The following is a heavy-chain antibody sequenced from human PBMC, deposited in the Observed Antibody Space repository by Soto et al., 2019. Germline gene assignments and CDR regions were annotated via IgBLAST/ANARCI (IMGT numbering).Heavy chain of an antibody. J-gene: IGHJ4*02. CDR3: ARDHLDRYYYDSSGYYPPDY. V-gene: IGHV1-46*01. Sequence: GASVKVSCKASGYTFTSYYMHWVRQAPGQGLEWMGIINPTGGSTSYVPRFQGRVTMTRDTSTSTVYMELSSLTSEDTAVYYCARDHLDRYYYDSSGYYPPDYWGQGTLVTVSS. CDR2: INPTGGST. CDR1: GYTFTSYY. D-gene: IGHD3-22*01.